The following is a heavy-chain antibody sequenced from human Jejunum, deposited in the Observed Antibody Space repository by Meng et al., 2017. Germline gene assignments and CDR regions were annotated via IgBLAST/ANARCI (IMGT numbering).Heavy chain of an antibody. CDR2: ISYSGGSIK. Sequence: GESLKISCSASGFTFSSYAMHWVRQAPGKGLEWVAVISYSGGSIKYYSDSGKGRLTISRDNSRNTLHLQMDSLRSEDTAVYYCARDPTAVANKPQYYFDYWGQGGLVTVSS. V-gene: IGHV3-30*01. D-gene: IGHD6-19*01. CDR3: ARDPTAVANKPQYYFDY. CDR1: GFTFSSYA. J-gene: IGHJ4*02.